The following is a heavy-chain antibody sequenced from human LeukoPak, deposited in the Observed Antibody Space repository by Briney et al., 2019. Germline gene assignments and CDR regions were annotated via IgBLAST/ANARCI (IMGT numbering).Heavy chain of an antibody. CDR2: ISGSGGST. V-gene: IGHV3-23*01. D-gene: IGHD6-13*01. CDR3: ARQHSSSWYYVDY. Sequence: GGSLRLSCAASGFTFSSYAMSWVRQAPGKGLEWVSSISGSGGSTYYADSVKGRFTISGDNSKNTLFLQMNSLRGEDTAVYYCARQHSSSWYYVDYWGQGTLVTVSS. J-gene: IGHJ4*02. CDR1: GFTFSSYA.